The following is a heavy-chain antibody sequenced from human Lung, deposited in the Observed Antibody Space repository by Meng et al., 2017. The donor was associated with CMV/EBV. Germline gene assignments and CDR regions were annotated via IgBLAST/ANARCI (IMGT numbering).Heavy chain of an antibody. V-gene: IGHV3-30*02. D-gene: IGHD1-26*01. CDR3: AKTGSGSYIDA. CDR1: GFTFSGYA. CDR2: LRYDGSNK. J-gene: IGHJ4*02. Sequence: GGSLRLSCAASGFTFSGYAMHWVRQAPGKGLEWVSFLRYDGSNKHYADSVKGRFTISRDNYENTLYLQMNGLRPEDTAVYYSAKTGSGSYIDAWGQGTLVTVSS.